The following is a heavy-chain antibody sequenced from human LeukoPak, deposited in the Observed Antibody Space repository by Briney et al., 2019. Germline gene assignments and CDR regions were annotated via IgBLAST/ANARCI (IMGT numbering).Heavy chain of an antibody. J-gene: IGHJ5*02. CDR2: IYYSEST. CDR1: GGSISSYY. V-gene: IGHV4-39*07. Sequence: SETLSLTCTVSGGSISSYYWGWIRQPPGKGLEWIGSIYYSESTYQNPSLKSRVTISVDTSKNQFSLKLSSVTAADTPVYYCGRDSDNSSGLVPTNWFDPWGQGTLVTVSS. CDR3: GRDSDNSSGLVPTNWFDP. D-gene: IGHD3-22*01.